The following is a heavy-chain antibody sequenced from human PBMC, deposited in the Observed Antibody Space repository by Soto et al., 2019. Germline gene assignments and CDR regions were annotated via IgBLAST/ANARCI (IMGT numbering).Heavy chain of an antibody. J-gene: IGHJ6*02. Sequence: QITLKESGPTLVKPTQTLTLTCTFSGFSLSTSGVGVGWIRQPPGKALEWLALIYWDDDKRYSPSLKSRLTITKDTSKNQVVLTMTTMDPVDTATYYCAHRGSSGWYYYYGMDVWGQGTTVTVSS. V-gene: IGHV2-5*02. CDR2: IYWDDDK. D-gene: IGHD6-19*01. CDR3: AHRGSSGWYYYYGMDV. CDR1: GFSLSTSGVG.